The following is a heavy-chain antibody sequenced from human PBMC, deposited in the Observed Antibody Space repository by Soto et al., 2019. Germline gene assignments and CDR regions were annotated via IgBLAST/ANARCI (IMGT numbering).Heavy chain of an antibody. V-gene: IGHV3-30-3*01. Sequence: QVQLVESGGGVVQPGRSLRLSCAASGFTFSSYAMHWVRQAPGKGLEWVAVISYDGSNKYYADSVKGRFTISRDNSKNKLYLQMNSLRAEDTAVYYCASCISTSCYLRWVSYGMDVWGQGPTVTVSS. CDR2: ISYDGSNK. J-gene: IGHJ6*02. CDR1: GFTFSSYA. D-gene: IGHD2-2*01. CDR3: ASCISTSCYLRWVSYGMDV.